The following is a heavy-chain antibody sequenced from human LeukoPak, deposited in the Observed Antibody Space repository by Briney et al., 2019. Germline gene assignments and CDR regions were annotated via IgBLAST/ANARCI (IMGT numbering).Heavy chain of an antibody. CDR3: ARRKLVGDWFDP. CDR2: ISAYNGNT. V-gene: IGHV1-18*04. D-gene: IGHD6-13*01. J-gene: IGHJ5*02. CDR1: GYTFTSYG. Sequence: ASVKVSCKASGYTFTSYGISWVRQAPGQGLEWMGWISAYNGNTNYAQKLQGRVAMTTDTYTSTAYMELRSLRSDDTAVYYCARRKLVGDWFDPWGQGTLVTVSS.